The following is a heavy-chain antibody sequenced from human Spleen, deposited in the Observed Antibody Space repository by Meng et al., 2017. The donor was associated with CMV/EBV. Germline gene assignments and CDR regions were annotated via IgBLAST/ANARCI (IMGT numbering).Heavy chain of an antibody. D-gene: IGHD2-2*01. Sequence: ASVKVSCKASGYIFTDNYMHWVRQAPGQGLEWMGWINLNSGGTNYAHNLQGRVTMTRDTSISAAYMEMNSLGSDDTAVFYCARVRVGCSTSRCYSDHWGQGTLVTVSS. CDR3: ARVRVGCSTSRCYSDH. CDR1: GYIFTDNY. V-gene: IGHV1-2*02. J-gene: IGHJ4*02. CDR2: INLNSGGT.